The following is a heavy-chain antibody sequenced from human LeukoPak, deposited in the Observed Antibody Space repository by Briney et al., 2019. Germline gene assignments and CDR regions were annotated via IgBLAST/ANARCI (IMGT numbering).Heavy chain of an antibody. Sequence: GASVKVSCKASGYTFTSCYMHWVRQAPGQGLEWMGIINPSGGSTSYAQKFQGRVTMTRDMSTSTVYMELSSLRSEDTAVYYCARDGPAHTVTTFGAFDIWGQGTMVTVSS. J-gene: IGHJ3*02. CDR1: GYTFTSCY. D-gene: IGHD4-17*01. V-gene: IGHV1-46*01. CDR3: ARDGPAHTVTTFGAFDI. CDR2: INPSGGST.